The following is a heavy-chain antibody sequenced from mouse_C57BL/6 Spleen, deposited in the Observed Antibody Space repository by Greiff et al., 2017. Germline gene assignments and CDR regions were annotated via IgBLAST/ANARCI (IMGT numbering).Heavy chain of an antibody. Sequence: QVQLQQPGAELVRPGTSVKLSCTASGYTFTSYWMHWVKQRPGQGLEWIGVIDPSDSYTNYNQKFKGKATLTVDTSSSTAYMQLSSLTSEDSAVYYCARGEGYGISFDYWGQGTTLTVSS. CDR2: IDPSDSYT. CDR3: ARGEGYGISFDY. CDR1: GYTFTSYW. V-gene: IGHV1-59*01. D-gene: IGHD2-2*01. J-gene: IGHJ2*01.